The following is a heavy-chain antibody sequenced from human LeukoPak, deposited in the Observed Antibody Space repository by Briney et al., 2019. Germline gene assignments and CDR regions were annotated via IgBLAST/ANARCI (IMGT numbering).Heavy chain of an antibody. CDR1: GGSISSYY. D-gene: IGHD3-10*01. CDR2: IYYSGST. CDR3: ARGGYYGSGNDFRFDP. J-gene: IGHJ5*02. Sequence: SETLSLTCTVSGGSISSYYWSWIRQPPGKGLEWIGYIYYSGSTNYNPSLKSRVTISVDTSKNQFSLKLTSVTAADTAVYFCARGGYYGSGNDFRFDPWGQGTLVTVSS. V-gene: IGHV4-59*01.